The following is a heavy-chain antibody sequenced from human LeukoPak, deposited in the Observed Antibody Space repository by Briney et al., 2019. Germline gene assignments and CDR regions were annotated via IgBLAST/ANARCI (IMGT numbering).Heavy chain of an antibody. CDR1: GGSISSYY. CDR2: IYYSGST. CDR3: ARVALGGYFDY. Sequence: SETLSLTCTVSGGSISSYYWSWIRQPPGKGLEWIGYIYYSGSTNYNPSLKSRVTISVDTSKNQFSLKLSSVTAADTAVYYCARVALGGYFDYWGQGTLVTVSS. V-gene: IGHV4-59*01. J-gene: IGHJ4*02. D-gene: IGHD3-10*01.